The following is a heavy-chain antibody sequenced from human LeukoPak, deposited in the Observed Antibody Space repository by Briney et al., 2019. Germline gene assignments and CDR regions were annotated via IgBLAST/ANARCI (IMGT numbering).Heavy chain of an antibody. Sequence: GESLKISCKGSGYTFTSYWIGWVRQMPGKGLEWMGIIYPGDSDTRYSPSFQGQVTISADKSINTAYPQWSSLKASDSAMYCCARLRGYSYGYPDYWGQGTLVTVSS. CDR2: IYPGDSDT. V-gene: IGHV5-51*03. CDR1: GYTFTSYW. D-gene: IGHD5-18*01. CDR3: ARLRGYSYGYPDY. J-gene: IGHJ4*02.